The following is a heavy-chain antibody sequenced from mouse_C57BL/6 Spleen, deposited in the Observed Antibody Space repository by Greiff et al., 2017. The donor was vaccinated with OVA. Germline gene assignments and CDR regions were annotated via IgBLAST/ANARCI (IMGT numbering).Heavy chain of an antibody. CDR2: IFPGSGST. CDR3: ARRWLLREDYYAMDY. V-gene: IGHV1-75*01. D-gene: IGHD2-3*01. Sequence: QVQLQQSGPELVKPGASVKISCKASGYTFTDYYINWVKQRPGQGLEWIGWIFPGSGSTYYNEKFKGKATLTVDKSSSTAYMLLSSLTSEDSAVYFCARRWLLREDYYAMDYWGQGTSVTVSS. CDR1: GYTFTDYY. J-gene: IGHJ4*01.